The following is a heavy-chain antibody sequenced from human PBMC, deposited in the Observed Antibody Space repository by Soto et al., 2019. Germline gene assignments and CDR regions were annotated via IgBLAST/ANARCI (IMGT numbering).Heavy chain of an antibody. CDR1: GASVSMNW. Sequence: QVQLQESGPGLVNPSGTLALTCDVSGASVSMNWWSWVRQPPGKGLEWIGETYDGVTTNYNPTLRSRVSRYIDKSRNQTSLYPTSVTAAETAGYSCARGVRHAFDIWGQGTVVTVSS. CDR3: ARGVRHAFDI. V-gene: IGHV4-4*02. J-gene: IGHJ3*02. CDR2: TYDGVTT. D-gene: IGHD3-10*01.